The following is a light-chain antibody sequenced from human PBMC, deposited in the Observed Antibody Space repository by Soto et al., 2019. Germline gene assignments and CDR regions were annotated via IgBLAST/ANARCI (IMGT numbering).Light chain of an antibody. CDR3: LQLRSFPLT. CDR1: QGISNS. CDR2: GAS. J-gene: IGKJ4*01. Sequence: DIQMAQSPSAMSASVGDRVTITCRASQGISNSLAWFQQKPGKVPKRLIYGASNLQSGVPSRFRGSGSGTEFTLTISSLQPEDFATYLCLQLRSFPLTFGGGTKVEI. V-gene: IGKV1-17*03.